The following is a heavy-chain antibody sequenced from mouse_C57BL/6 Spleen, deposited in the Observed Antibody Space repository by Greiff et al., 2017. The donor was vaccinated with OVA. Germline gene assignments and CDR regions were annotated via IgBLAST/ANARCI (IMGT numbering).Heavy chain of an antibody. CDR1: GYTFTDYN. D-gene: IGHD1-1*01. J-gene: IGHJ4*01. CDR3: ARSMEYGSSSYYYAMDY. Sequence: EVQLQQSGPELVKPGASVKIPCKASGYTFTDYNMDWVKQSHGKSLEWIGDINPNNGGTIYNQKFKGKATLTVDKSSSTAYMELRSLTSEDTAVYYCARSMEYGSSSYYYAMDYWGQGTSVTVSS. V-gene: IGHV1-18*01. CDR2: INPNNGGT.